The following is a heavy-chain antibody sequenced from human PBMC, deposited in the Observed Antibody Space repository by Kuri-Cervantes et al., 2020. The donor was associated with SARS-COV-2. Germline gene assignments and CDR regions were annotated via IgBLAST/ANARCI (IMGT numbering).Heavy chain of an antibody. CDR3: AREWAGGAFDI. J-gene: IGHJ3*02. CDR1: GFTFSSYA. CDR2: ISYDGSNR. V-gene: IGHV3-30-3*01. Sequence: GGSLRLSCAASGFTFSSYAMHWVRQAPGKGLEWVAVISYDGSNRYYADSVKGRFTISRDNSKNTLYLQMNSLRAEDTAVCYCAREWAGGAFDIWGQGTMVTVSS. D-gene: IGHD3-16*01.